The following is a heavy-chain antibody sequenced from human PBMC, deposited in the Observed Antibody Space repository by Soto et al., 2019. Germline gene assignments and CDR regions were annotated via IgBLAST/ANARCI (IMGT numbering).Heavy chain of an antibody. V-gene: IGHV3-23*01. CDR1: GFTFSSYA. CDR2: ISDSGTST. CDR3: LIYCRSTTCRGFDP. D-gene: IGHD2-2*01. Sequence: GSLRLSCAASGFTFSSYAMSWVRQAPGKGLEWISTISDSGTSTYYADSVKGRLTISRDNSKNTLYLQMNGLRAEDTAVYYCLIYCRSTTCRGFDPWGQGTLVTVSS. J-gene: IGHJ5*02.